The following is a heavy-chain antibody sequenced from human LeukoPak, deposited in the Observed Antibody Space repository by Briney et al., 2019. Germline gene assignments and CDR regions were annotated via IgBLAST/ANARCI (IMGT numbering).Heavy chain of an antibody. CDR2: ISAYNGNT. Sequence: GASVKVSCKASGYTCTSYGISWVRQAPGQGLEWMGWISAYNGNTNYAQKLQGRVTMTTDTSTSTAYMELRSLRSDDTAVYYCAVGGYYYGSGSYVDHWGQGTLVTVSS. D-gene: IGHD3-10*01. CDR3: AVGGYYYGSGSYVDH. V-gene: IGHV1-18*01. J-gene: IGHJ4*02. CDR1: GYTCTSYG.